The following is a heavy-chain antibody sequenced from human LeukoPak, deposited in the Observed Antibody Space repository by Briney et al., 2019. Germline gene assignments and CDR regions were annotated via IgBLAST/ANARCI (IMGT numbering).Heavy chain of an antibody. D-gene: IGHD5-12*01. J-gene: IGHJ6*03. CDR2: INHSGGT. CDR1: GGSFSGYS. V-gene: IGHV4-34*01. CDR3: ARGGGLYSGRRYYYYYYMDV. Sequence: SESLSLTCAVYGGSFSGYSWSWVRQPPGKGLEWVWAINHSGGTTYNPSPKSRVSISVDTSTNHFSLKQSSVPAADTAAFYCARGGGLYSGRRYYYYYYMDVWGKGTPVTVSS.